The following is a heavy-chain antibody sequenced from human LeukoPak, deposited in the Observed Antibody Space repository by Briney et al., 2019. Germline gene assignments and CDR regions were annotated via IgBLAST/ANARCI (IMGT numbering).Heavy chain of an antibody. CDR1: GGSFSGYY. Sequence: SETLSLTCAVYGGSFSGYYWSWIRQPPGKGVEWIGEINHSGSTNYNPSLKSRVTISVDTSKNQFSLKLNSVTAADTAVYYCTRGRRDGYNLRNFDYWGQGTLVTVSS. CDR2: INHSGST. CDR3: TRGRRDGYNLRNFDY. D-gene: IGHD5-24*01. V-gene: IGHV4-34*01. J-gene: IGHJ4*02.